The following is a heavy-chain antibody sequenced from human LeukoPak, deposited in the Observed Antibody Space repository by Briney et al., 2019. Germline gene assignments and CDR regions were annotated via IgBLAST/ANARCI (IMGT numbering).Heavy chain of an antibody. Sequence: RTGGSLRLSCAASGFTFSSYSMNWVRQAPGKGLEWLSYITGSTSRISYADSVKGRFTISRDNAKNSLYLQLNSLRAEDTAVYYCAKWSDELLFDPWGQGTLVTVSS. CDR3: AKWSDELLFDP. J-gene: IGHJ5*02. D-gene: IGHD1-26*01. CDR2: ITGSTSRI. V-gene: IGHV3-48*01. CDR1: GFTFSSYS.